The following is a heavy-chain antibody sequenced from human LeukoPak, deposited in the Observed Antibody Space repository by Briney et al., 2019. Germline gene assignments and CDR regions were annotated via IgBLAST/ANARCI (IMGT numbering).Heavy chain of an antibody. V-gene: IGHV3-23*01. Sequence: GGSLRLSCAASGFTFSSYAMSRVRQAPGKGLEWVSAISGSGGSTYYADSVKGRFTISRDNSKNTLYLQMNSLRAEDTAVYYCAKPLDYDFWSGYYTWGFDYWGQGTLVTVSS. CDR1: GFTFSSYA. D-gene: IGHD3-3*01. CDR3: AKPLDYDFWSGYYTWGFDY. CDR2: ISGSGGST. J-gene: IGHJ4*02.